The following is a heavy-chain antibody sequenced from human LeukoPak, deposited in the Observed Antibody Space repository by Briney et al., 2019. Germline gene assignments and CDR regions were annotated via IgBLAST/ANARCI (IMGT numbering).Heavy chain of an antibody. V-gene: IGHV4-4*07. CDR2: IYTSGST. CDR3: AREGLYSSSWSPFDY. CDR1: GGSISSYY. Sequence: PSETLSLTCTVSGGSISSYYWSWIRQPAGKGLEWIGRIYTSGSTNYNPSLKSRVTMSVDMSKNQFSLKLSSVTAADTAVYYCAREGLYSSSWSPFDYWGQGTLVTVSS. D-gene: IGHD6-13*01. J-gene: IGHJ4*02.